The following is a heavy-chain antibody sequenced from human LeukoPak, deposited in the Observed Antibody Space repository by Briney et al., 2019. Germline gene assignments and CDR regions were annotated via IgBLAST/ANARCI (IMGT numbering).Heavy chain of an antibody. CDR1: GGSISSSSYF. J-gene: IGHJ4*02. V-gene: IGHV4-39*01. Sequence: ASETLSLTCTVSGGSISSSSYFWGWIRQPPGKGLEWIGSIFYSGSTYYNPSLNSRVTISIDTSKNQFSLRLSPVTAADTAVYYCARQMNTVTADYWGQGTLVTVSS. CDR2: IFYSGST. D-gene: IGHD4-17*01. CDR3: ARQMNTVTADY.